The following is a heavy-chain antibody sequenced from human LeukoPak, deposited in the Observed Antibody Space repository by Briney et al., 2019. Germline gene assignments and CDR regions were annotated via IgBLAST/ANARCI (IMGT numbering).Heavy chain of an antibody. CDR3: ARSGLQLKFDWFDP. CDR1: GYAFTSYG. Sequence: ASVKVSCKASGYAFTSYGISWVRQAPGQGLEWMGWISAYNGNTNYAQKLQGRVTMTTDTSTSTAYMELRSLRSDDTAVYYCARSGLQLKFDWFDPWGQGTLVTVSS. J-gene: IGHJ5*02. V-gene: IGHV1-18*01. D-gene: IGHD5-24*01. CDR2: ISAYNGNT.